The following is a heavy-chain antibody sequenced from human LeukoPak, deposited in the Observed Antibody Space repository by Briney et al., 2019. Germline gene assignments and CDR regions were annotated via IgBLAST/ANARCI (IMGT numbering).Heavy chain of an antibody. CDR3: AIQLYCSSTSCYSSYYYGMDV. D-gene: IGHD2-2*01. CDR1: GYTFTGYY. Sequence: GASVKVSCTASGYTFTGYYMHWVRQAPGQGLEWMGWINPNSGGTNYAQKFQGRVTMTRDTSISTAYMELSRLRSDDTAVYYCAIQLYCSSTSCYSSYYYGMDVWGQGTTVTVSS. V-gene: IGHV1-2*02. CDR2: INPNSGGT. J-gene: IGHJ6*02.